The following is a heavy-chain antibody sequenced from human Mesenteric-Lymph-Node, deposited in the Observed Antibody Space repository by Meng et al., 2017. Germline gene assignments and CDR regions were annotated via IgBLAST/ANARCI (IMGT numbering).Heavy chain of an antibody. CDR1: GFTFSDHY. CDR3: AKEFAVTGTGNFDF. Sequence: GGSLRLSCAASGFTFSDHYMDWVRQAPGKGLEWVSAITGSGGSTYYADSVKGRFIISRDSSKNTVYLQMNGLGAEDTAVYYCAKEFAVTGTGNFDFWGQGILVTVSS. J-gene: IGHJ4*02. D-gene: IGHD6-19*01. V-gene: IGHV3-23*01. CDR2: ITGSGGST.